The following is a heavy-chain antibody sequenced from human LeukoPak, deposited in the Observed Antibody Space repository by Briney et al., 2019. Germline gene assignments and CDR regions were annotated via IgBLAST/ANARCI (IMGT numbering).Heavy chain of an antibody. CDR2: ITTYNGDT. CDR1: GYTFTSYG. D-gene: IGHD1-26*01. CDR3: ARVGATTRPSYSMDV. V-gene: IGHV1-18*01. Sequence: ASVKVSCKASGYTFTSYGISWVRQAPGQGLEWMGWITTYNGDTNYAQKLQGRVTMTTDTSTSTAYMELRSLRSDDTAVYYCARVGATTRPSYSMDVWGQGTTVTVSS. J-gene: IGHJ6*02.